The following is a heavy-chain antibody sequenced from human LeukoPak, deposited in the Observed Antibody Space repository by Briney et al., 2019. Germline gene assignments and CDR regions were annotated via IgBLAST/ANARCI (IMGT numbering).Heavy chain of an antibody. CDR2: IIPIFGTA. V-gene: IGHV1-69*05. Sequence: SVKVSCKASGGTYSSYAISWVRQAPGQGLEWMGRIIPIFGTANYAQKFQGRVTITMDESTSTAYMELSSLRSEDTAVYYCARDSLLFPYYYYMDVWGKGTTVTVSS. CDR3: ARDSLLFPYYYYMDV. CDR1: GGTYSSYA. J-gene: IGHJ6*03. D-gene: IGHD3-10*01.